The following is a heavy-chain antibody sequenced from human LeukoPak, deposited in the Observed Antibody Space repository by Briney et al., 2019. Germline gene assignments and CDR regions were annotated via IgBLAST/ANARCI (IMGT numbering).Heavy chain of an antibody. CDR3: ARVGDFWSGYYYMDV. J-gene: IGHJ6*03. CDR1: GYTFTSYG. D-gene: IGHD3-3*01. Sequence: GASVKVSCKASGYTFTSYGISWVRQAPGQGLEWMGWISAYNGNTNYAQKLQGRVTMTTDTPTSTAYMELRSLRSDDTAVYYCARVGDFWSGYYYMDVWGKGTTVTVSS. CDR2: ISAYNGNT. V-gene: IGHV1-18*01.